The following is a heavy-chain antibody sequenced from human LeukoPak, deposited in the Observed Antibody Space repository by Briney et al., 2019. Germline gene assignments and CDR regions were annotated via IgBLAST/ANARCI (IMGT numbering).Heavy chain of an antibody. D-gene: IGHD6-13*01. CDR3: AREGATAGSGYYFDY. Sequence: SETLSLNCTVSGGSISSSSYYWGWIRQPRGKGLEWIGSIYYSGSTYYNPSLKSRVTISVDTSKNQFSLKLSSVTAADTAVYYCAREGATAGSGYYFDYWGQGSLVTVSS. V-gene: IGHV4-39*02. CDR2: IYYSGST. CDR1: GGSISSSSYY. J-gene: IGHJ4*02.